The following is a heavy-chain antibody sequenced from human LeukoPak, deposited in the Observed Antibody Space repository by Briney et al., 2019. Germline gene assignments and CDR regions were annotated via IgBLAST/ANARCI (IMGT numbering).Heavy chain of an antibody. J-gene: IGHJ4*02. V-gene: IGHV3-53*05. CDR1: GFTVSSNY. CDR3: AAPSMIVVVTAPDY. D-gene: IGHD3-22*01. Sequence: GGSLRLSCAASGFTVSSNYMSWVRQAPGKGLEWVSVIYSGGSTYYADSVKGRFTISRDNSKNTLYLQMNSLRAEDTAVYYCAAPSMIVVVTAPDYRGQGTLVTVSS. CDR2: IYSGGST.